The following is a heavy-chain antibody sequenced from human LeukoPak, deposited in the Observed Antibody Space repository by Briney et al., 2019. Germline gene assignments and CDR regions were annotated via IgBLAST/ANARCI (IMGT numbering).Heavy chain of an antibody. CDR1: GYSISSGYY. CDR3: ARLRAAAGTAYYFDY. D-gene: IGHD6-13*01. V-gene: IGHV4-38-2*01. J-gene: IGHJ4*02. Sequence: SETLSLTCAVSGYSISSGYYWGWIRQPPGKGLEWIGSIYHSGSTYYNPSLKSRVTISVDTSKNQFSLKLSSVTAPDTAVYYCARLRAAAGTAYYFDYWGQGTLVTVSS. CDR2: IYHSGST.